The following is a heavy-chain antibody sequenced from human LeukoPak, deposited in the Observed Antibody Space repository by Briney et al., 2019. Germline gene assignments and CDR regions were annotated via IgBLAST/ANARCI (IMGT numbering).Heavy chain of an antibody. V-gene: IGHV3-11*05. Sequence: KSGGSLRLSCAASGFTFSDYYMSWIRQAPGKGLEWVSYISNSLGYTFYGDSVKGRFTISRDNAKRSLYLELDSLRAEDTAVYYCARGQNSVDADSMTVDTDSMTFDYWGQGTLVTVSS. CDR3: ARGQNSVDADSMTVDTDSMTFDY. D-gene: IGHD5-18*01. J-gene: IGHJ4*02. CDR2: ISNSLGYT. CDR1: GFTFSDYY.